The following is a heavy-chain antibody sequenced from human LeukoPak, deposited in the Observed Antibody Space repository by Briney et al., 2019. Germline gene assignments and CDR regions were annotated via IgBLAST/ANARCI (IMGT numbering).Heavy chain of an antibody. CDR3: ARVRPRIDGSGTSYLRLYYFDY. Sequence: ASVKVSCKASGYTFIGYYMYWVRQAPGQGFEWMGWINPNSGVTNYAQKFQGRVTLTRDTSIRTAYTELSRVTSDDTAVYYCARVRPRIDGSGTSYLRLYYFDYWGQGTLVTVSS. D-gene: IGHD3-10*01. CDR1: GYTFIGYY. V-gene: IGHV1-2*02. CDR2: INPNSGVT. J-gene: IGHJ4*02.